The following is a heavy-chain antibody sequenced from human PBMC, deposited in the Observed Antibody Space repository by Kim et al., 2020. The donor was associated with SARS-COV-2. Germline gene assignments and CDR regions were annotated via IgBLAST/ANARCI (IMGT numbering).Heavy chain of an antibody. D-gene: IGHD3-16*01. CDR3: ARSAGPYDYYFDY. Sequence: RYGPSFQGQVPHSADKSTTPAYLQWSSLKASDTAMYYCARSAGPYDYYFDYWGQGTLVTVSS. J-gene: IGHJ4*02. V-gene: IGHV5-51*01.